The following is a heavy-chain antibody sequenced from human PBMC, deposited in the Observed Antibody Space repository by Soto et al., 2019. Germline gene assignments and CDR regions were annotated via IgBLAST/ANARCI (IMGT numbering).Heavy chain of an antibody. J-gene: IGHJ4*02. Sequence: SETLSLTCTVSGGSINNYYWNWIWQPPGKGLEWIGNIYYSGSTNYNPSLNSRVTISIDTSKEEFSLNLNSVAAADTAVYYCAVSTGSSQYYFDSVGQGALVTVSS. CDR3: AVSTGSSQYYFDS. CDR1: GGSINNYY. V-gene: IGHV4-59*03. D-gene: IGHD3-22*01. CDR2: IYYSGST.